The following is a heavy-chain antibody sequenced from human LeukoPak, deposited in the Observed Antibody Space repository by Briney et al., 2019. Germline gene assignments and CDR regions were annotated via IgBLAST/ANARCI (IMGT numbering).Heavy chain of an antibody. CDR2: IYSSGDT. Sequence: SETLCLTCTVSGGFISSYYWNWIRQTPGKGLEWVGSIYSSGDTTYNPSPKSRVSISVDTTKNKFSLMLITVIAADTAVYYCARGVVITGRDYWNRGTLVNVSS. CDR3: ARGVVITGRDY. V-gene: IGHV4-59*01. D-gene: IGHD3-3*01. CDR1: GGFISSYY. J-gene: IGHJ4*02.